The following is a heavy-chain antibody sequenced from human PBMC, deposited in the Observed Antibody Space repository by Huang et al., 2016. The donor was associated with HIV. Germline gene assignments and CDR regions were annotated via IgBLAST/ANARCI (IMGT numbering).Heavy chain of an antibody. D-gene: IGHD2-21*01. CDR1: GYSFTTYA. CDR2: INPGNGNT. J-gene: IGHJ4*02. Sequence: QVQLVQSGAEVKKPGASVKVSCKASGYSFTTYALHWVRQAPGHRLEWMGGINPGNGNTKYSQKFKGRVTITMDTSASTVYMEVSSLTFEDTAVYYGAREFVIFGAPLWPAYWGQGTLISVSS. CDR3: AREFVIFGAPLWPAY. V-gene: IGHV1-3*01.